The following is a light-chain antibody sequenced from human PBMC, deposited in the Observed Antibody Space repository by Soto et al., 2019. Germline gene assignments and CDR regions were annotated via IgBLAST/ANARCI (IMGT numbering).Light chain of an antibody. J-gene: IGLJ2*01. CDR3: QSYDSSMSVV. CDR2: ANS. Sequence: QSVLTQPPSVSGAPGQRVTISCTWSSSNIGATYDVHWYHQLPGTAPKLLIYANSNRPSGFPARFSGSKSGTSASLAISGLQAEDEGDYYCQSYDSSMSVVFGGGTKLTVL. V-gene: IGLV1-40*01. CDR1: SSNIGATYD.